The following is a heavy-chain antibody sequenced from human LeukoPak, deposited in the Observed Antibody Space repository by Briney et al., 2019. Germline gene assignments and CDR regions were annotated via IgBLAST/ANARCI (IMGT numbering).Heavy chain of an antibody. V-gene: IGHV1-24*01. CDR3: ATGINQLLLFDH. CDR1: GYTLTELS. J-gene: IGHJ4*02. Sequence: ASVKVSCKVSGYTLTELSMHWVRQAPGKGLEWMGGFDPEDGETIYAQKFQGRVTITEDTSTDTAYMELSSLRSEDTAVYYCATGINQLLLFDHWGQGTLVTVSS. CDR2: FDPEDGET. D-gene: IGHD2-2*01.